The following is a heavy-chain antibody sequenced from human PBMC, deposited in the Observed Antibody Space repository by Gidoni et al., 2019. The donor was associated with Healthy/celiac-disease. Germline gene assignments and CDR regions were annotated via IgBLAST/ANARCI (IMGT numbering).Heavy chain of an antibody. CDR1: GFSVSGSA. V-gene: IGHV3-73*01. CDR2: VRSKANRYAT. Sequence: EVQLVESGGGVVQPGGALKLSCAASGFSVSGSAMHWVRQASGKGLDWVCRVRSKANRYATAHAASVKGRFTISRDDSKNTAYLQMNSLKTEDTAVYYCTRPAFYSSGWDAHDAFDIWGQGTMVTVSS. J-gene: IGHJ3*02. D-gene: IGHD6-19*01. CDR3: TRPAFYSSGWDAHDAFDI.